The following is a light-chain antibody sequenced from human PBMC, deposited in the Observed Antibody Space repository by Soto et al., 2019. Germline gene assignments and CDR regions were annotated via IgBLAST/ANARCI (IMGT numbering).Light chain of an antibody. CDR2: AVS. V-gene: IGKV3-20*01. CDR1: QSVSANY. CDR3: QHYGRSPWT. Sequence: EIVLTQSPGTLSLSPGERATLSCRASQSVSANYVACHQQKPGQAPRLLIYAVSRRATGIPDRFSGSGSGTDFTLTISRLEPEDFAVYYCQHYGRSPWTFGQGTKVEIK. J-gene: IGKJ1*01.